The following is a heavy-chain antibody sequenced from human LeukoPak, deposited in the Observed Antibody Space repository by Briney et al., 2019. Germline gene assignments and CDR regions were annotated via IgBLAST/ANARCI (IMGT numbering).Heavy chain of an antibody. Sequence: GGSLRLSCAASGFTFSSYAMHWVRQAPGKGLEWVAVISYDGSNKYYADSVKGRFTISRDNSKNTLYLQMNSLRAEDTAVYYCARDLFVSRAIQLWSPPHDYWGQGTLVTVSS. CDR2: ISYDGSNK. D-gene: IGHD5-18*01. CDR3: ARDLFVSRAIQLWSPPHDY. CDR1: GFTFSSYA. J-gene: IGHJ4*02. V-gene: IGHV3-30*04.